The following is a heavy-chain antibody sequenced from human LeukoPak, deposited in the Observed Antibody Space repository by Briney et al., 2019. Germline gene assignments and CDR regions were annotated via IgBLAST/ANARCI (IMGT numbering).Heavy chain of an antibody. Sequence: GGSLRLSCAASGFTFSSYGMHWVRQAPGKGLEWVAFIRYDGSNKYYADSVKGRFTISRDNSKNTLYLQMNSPRAEDTAVYYCAKDLVLVGAGAADYWGQGTLVTVSS. CDR1: GFTFSSYG. CDR2: IRYDGSNK. CDR3: AKDLVLVGAGAADY. J-gene: IGHJ4*02. D-gene: IGHD3-10*01. V-gene: IGHV3-30*02.